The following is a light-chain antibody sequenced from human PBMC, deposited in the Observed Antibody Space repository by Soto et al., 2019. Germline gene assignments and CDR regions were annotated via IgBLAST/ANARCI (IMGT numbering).Light chain of an antibody. J-gene: IGLJ2*01. Sequence: QSALTQPPSASGSPGQSVTISCTGTSSDVGGYLYVSWYQQHPGKAPKLMIFEVTKRPSGVPDRFSGSKSGNTASLTVSGLQVEDEANYYCSSYAGSNTVLFGGGTKLTVL. CDR1: SSDVGGYLY. CDR2: EVT. V-gene: IGLV2-8*01. CDR3: SSYAGSNTVL.